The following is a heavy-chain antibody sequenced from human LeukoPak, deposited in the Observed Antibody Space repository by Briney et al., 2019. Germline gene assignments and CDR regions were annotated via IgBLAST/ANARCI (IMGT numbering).Heavy chain of an antibody. CDR1: GFTFSPYG. Sequence: GGSLRLSCAASGFTFSPYGIHWVRQAPGKGLEWVALISYDGSSKFYGDSVKGRFTISRDNSKNTVFLQMNSLRVEDTAVYFCARSTYYDSSGYQDFWGQGTLVNVSS. CDR3: ARSTYYDSSGYQDF. V-gene: IGHV3-30*01. CDR2: ISYDGSSK. D-gene: IGHD3-22*01. J-gene: IGHJ4*02.